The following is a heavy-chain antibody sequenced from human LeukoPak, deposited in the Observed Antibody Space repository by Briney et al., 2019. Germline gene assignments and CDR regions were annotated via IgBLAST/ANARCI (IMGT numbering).Heavy chain of an antibody. V-gene: IGHV4-34*01. J-gene: IGHJ6*02. CDR2: INHSGST. CDR1: GGSFSGYY. D-gene: IGHD2-8*01. Sequence: SETLSLTCAVYGGSFSGYYWSWIRQPPGKGLEWIGEINHSGSTNYNPSLKSRVTISVDTSKNQFSLKLSSVTAADTAVYYCARAGAPILTKGVSYLPSPSGRAVGAQGPTVPAPS. CDR3: ARAGAPILTKGVSYLPSPSGRAV.